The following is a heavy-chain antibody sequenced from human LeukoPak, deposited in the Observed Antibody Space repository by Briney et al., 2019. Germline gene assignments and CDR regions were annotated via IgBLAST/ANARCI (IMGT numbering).Heavy chain of an antibody. J-gene: IGHJ6*02. Sequence: ASVKVSCKASGYTFTGYSIHWVRQAPGQGLEWMGWINPKSGGTNYAQKFQGRVTMTRDTSINTAYMELSRLRSDDTAVYYCARDYRFFQEQVGPYYSYGLDVWGQGITVTVSS. CDR2: INPKSGGT. CDR3: ARDYRFFQEQVGPYYSYGLDV. CDR1: GYTFTGYS. D-gene: IGHD6-13*01. V-gene: IGHV1-2*02.